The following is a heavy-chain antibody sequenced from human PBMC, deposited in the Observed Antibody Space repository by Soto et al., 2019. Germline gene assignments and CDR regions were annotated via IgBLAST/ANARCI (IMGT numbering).Heavy chain of an antibody. CDR2: IYYSGST. D-gene: IGHD3-3*01. V-gene: IGHV4-30-4*01. Sequence: SETLSLTCTVSGGTISSGAYYWSWIRQPPGKGLGWIGYIYYSGSTYYNPSLKSRVTISVDTSKNQFSLKLSSVTAADTAVYYCARGYYDFWSGYYRAPYYYYGMDVWGQGTTVTVSS. J-gene: IGHJ6*02. CDR1: GGTISSGAYY. CDR3: ARGYYDFWSGYYRAPYYYYGMDV.